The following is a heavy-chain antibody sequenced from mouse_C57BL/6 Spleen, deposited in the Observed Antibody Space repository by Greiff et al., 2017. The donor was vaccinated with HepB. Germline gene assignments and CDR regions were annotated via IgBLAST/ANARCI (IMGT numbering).Heavy chain of an antibody. CDR2: FYPGSGSI. V-gene: IGHV1-62-2*01. CDR1: GYTFTEYT. J-gene: IGHJ1*03. CDR3: ARHEERKDGPYWYFDV. D-gene: IGHD1-1*01. Sequence: VQRVESGAELVKPGASVKLSCKASGYTFTEYTIHWVKQRSGQGLEWIGWFYPGSGSIKYNEKFKDKATLTADKSSSTVYMELSRLTSEDSAVYFCARHEERKDGPYWYFDVWGTGTTVTVSS.